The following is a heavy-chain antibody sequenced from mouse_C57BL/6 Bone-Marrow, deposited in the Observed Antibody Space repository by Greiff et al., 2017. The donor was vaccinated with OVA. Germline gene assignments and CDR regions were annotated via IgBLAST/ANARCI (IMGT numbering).Heavy chain of an antibody. D-gene: IGHD2-1*01. J-gene: IGHJ4*01. Sequence: EVMLVESGEGLVKPGGSLKLSCAASGFTFSSYAMSWVRQTPEKRLEWVAYISSGGDYIYYADTVKGRFTISIDNARNTLYLQMSSLKSEDPAMYYCTRLLDAMDYWGQGTSVTVSS. CDR3: TRLLDAMDY. CDR1: GFTFSSYA. V-gene: IGHV5-9-1*02. CDR2: ISSGGDYI.